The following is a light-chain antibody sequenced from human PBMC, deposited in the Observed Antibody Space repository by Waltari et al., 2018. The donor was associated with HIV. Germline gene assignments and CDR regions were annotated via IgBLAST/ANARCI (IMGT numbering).Light chain of an antibody. CDR1: RTVYFTSINQNY. V-gene: IGKV4-1*01. CDR3: QQYYTIEST. Sequence: DIVMTQSPDSLPVSLGERATLNCRSSRTVYFTSINQNYLAWYPQKPGQSPKVRSYWASTRESGFPVRVSGSGSGTDFNLTISSLQADDVAVYYCQQYYTIESTFGGGTKVEIK. CDR2: WAS. J-gene: IGKJ4*01.